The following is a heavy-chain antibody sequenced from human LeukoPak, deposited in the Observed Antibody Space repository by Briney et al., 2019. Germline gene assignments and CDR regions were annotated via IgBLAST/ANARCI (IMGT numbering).Heavy chain of an antibody. J-gene: IGHJ6*03. Sequence: GGSLRLSCAASGFTFSSYGMHWVRQAPGKGLEWAAFIRYDGSNKYYADSVKGRFTISRDNSKNTLYLQMNSLRAEDTAVYYCAKEFEVYSSSYYYMDVWRRGTTVTVSS. V-gene: IGHV3-30*02. D-gene: IGHD6-6*01. CDR2: IRYDGSNK. CDR1: GFTFSSYG. CDR3: AKEFEVYSSSYYYMDV.